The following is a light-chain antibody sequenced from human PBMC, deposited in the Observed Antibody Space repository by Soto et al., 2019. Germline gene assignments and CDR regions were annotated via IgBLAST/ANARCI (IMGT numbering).Light chain of an antibody. Sequence: TLSLSPGERATLSCRASQSVSSYLAWYQQKPGQAPRLLIFDASNRVTGILARFSGSGSGTDFTFTISSLEPEDFAVYYCQQRSNWPRTFGQGTKVDIK. CDR3: QQRSNWPRT. V-gene: IGKV3-11*01. CDR1: QSVSSY. J-gene: IGKJ1*01. CDR2: DAS.